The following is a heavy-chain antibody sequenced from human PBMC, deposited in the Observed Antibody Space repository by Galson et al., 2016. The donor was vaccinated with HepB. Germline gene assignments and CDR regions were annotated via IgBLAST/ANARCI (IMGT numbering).Heavy chain of an antibody. D-gene: IGHD1-26*01. J-gene: IGHJ6*02. Sequence: SVKVSCKASGYTFTSYGISWVRQAPGQGLEWMGWNSPYNGDTHYAQKLQGRVTVTTDTSASTAYMELRSLRSDDTAVYYCARGGGSANYGLDVWGQGTTVTVSS. CDR2: NSPYNGDT. CDR3: ARGGGSANYGLDV. V-gene: IGHV1-18*01. CDR1: GYTFTSYG.